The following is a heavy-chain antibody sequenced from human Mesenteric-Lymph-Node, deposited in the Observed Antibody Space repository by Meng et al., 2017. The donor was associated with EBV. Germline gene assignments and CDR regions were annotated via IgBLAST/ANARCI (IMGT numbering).Heavy chain of an antibody. V-gene: IGHV4-4*02. CDR1: GGSSRRSIW. CDR2: IYYRGST. Sequence: QLQESGPGLAKPSAPLPLALAVSGGSSRRSIWWSWVRQPPVKGLEWIGDIYYRGSTNYNPSLMSRVTISVNTSNNQFSLYLSSVTAADTAVYYCARLDRWKLLRNLVYWCQGTLVTVSS. CDR3: ARLDRWKLLRNLVY. J-gene: IGHJ4*02. D-gene: IGHD1-26*01.